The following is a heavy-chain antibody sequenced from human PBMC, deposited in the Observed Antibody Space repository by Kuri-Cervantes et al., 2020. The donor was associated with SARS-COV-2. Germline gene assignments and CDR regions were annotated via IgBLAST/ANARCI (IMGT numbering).Heavy chain of an antibody. CDR2: ISYDGTNK. CDR1: GFTFSSYA. V-gene: IGHV3-30-3*01. D-gene: IGHD2-8*01. CDR3: ARPDCTINGVCFMDV. Sequence: GGSLRLSCEASGFTFSSYAMHWVRQAPGKGLEWVALISYDGTNKFYADSVKGRFTISRDNSRNTLYLQMNSLRAEDTAVFYCARPDCTINGVCFMDVWGQGTTVTVSS. J-gene: IGHJ6*02.